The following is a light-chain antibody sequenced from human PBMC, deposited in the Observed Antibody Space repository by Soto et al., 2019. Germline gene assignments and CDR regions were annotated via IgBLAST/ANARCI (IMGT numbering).Light chain of an antibody. V-gene: IGKV3-20*01. CDR3: QQFGLSPT. CDR1: QTISSTF. J-gene: IGKJ4*01. CDR2: GAS. Sequence: EIVLTQSPDTLSLSPGERGTLSCRASQTISSTFLAWYRQRPGQAPRLLIYGASSRATGIPDRFSGSGSGTDFTLTISRLEPEDFAVYYCQQFGLSPTFGGGTKVEIK.